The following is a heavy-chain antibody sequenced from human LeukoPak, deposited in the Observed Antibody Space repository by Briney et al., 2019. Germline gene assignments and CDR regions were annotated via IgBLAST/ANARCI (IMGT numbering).Heavy chain of an antibody. J-gene: IGHJ6*02. V-gene: IGHV4-61*02. CDR2: IYMSGST. D-gene: IGHD3-3*01. CDR1: CGSPSSGRFY. Sequence: SGTPPPPRPVFCGSPSSGRFYRSWIRPPPRGGLGWIWRIYMSGSTNYNPSLKSRVTISVDMSKNQFSLRLTSVTAADTAVYYCARVATYYGFSCGMDVWGQGTTVTVSS. CDR3: ARVATYYGFSCGMDV.